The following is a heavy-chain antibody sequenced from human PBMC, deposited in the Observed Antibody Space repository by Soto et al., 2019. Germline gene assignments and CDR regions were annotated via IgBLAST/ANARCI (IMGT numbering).Heavy chain of an antibody. CDR1: GFTFSSYA. CDR2: FSASDGFT. V-gene: IGHV3-23*01. CDR3: ARFPRTACWYVFDY. J-gene: IGHJ4*02. D-gene: IGHD6-13*01. Sequence: GGSLRLSCAASGFTFSSYAMNWVRQAPGKGLEWVSTFSASDGFTYYADSVKGRFTISRDNSKNTLYLQMNSLGAEDTAVYCCARFPRTACWYVFDYWGQGTLVTVSS.